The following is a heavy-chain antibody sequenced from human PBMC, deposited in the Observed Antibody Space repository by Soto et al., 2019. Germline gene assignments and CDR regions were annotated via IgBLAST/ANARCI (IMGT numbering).Heavy chain of an antibody. CDR2: VSYDGSLK. Sequence: QVQLVESGGGMVQPGRSLTLSCAASGFTFRTSAMHWVRQAPGKGLQWVAFVSYDGSLKYYADSVKGRFTISRDNSKSTVLLQMNNVRPEDTAVYYCARVRVIRGVIPSHFGLWGQGTLVTVSS. J-gene: IGHJ4*02. CDR1: GFTFRTSA. CDR3: ARVRVIRGVIPSHFGL. V-gene: IGHV3-30-3*01. D-gene: IGHD3-10*01.